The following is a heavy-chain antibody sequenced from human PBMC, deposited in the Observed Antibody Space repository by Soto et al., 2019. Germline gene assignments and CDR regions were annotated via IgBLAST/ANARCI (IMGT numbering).Heavy chain of an antibody. CDR3: ARGLGREYHDSRGYFHLDY. Sequence: GGSLRLSCTASGFTVSSTYLTWVRQAPGKGLKWVSVLYPDGRAYYANSVRGRFTISTDNSQNSVSLQMNTLRAEDTAIYYCARGLGREYHDSRGYFHLDYWGQGTLVTVSS. CDR1: GFTVSSTY. V-gene: IGHV3-53*01. D-gene: IGHD3-22*01. CDR2: LYPDGRA. J-gene: IGHJ4*02.